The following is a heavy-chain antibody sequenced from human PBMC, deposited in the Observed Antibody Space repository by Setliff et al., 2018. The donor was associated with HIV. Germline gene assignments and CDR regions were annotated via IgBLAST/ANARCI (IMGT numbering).Heavy chain of an antibody. CDR1: GYTFIGYY. D-gene: IGHD6-13*01. CDR3: ARGIADYRGGYYFDY. CDR2: INPNNGAT. J-gene: IGHJ4*02. Sequence: ASVKVSCKASGYTFIGYYMHWVRQAPGQGLEWMGWINPNNGATNYAQKFQGRVTMTRDTTISTAYMELSRLRSDDTAVYYCARGIADYRGGYYFDYWGQGTLVTVPS. V-gene: IGHV1-2*02.